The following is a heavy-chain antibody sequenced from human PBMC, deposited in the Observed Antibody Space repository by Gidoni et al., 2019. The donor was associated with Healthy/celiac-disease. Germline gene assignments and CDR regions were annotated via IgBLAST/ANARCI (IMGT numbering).Heavy chain of an antibody. V-gene: IGHV6-1*01. J-gene: IGHJ5*02. CDR1: GDSVASNSDA. CDR3: ARVSRDSSGWYVGWFDP. CDR2: TYYRSKWYN. D-gene: IGHD6-19*01. Sequence: QVQLQQSGPGLVKPSQTLSLTCAISGDSVASNSDAWNWIRQSPSRGLEWLGRTYYRSKWYNDYAVSVKSRITINPDTSKNQFSLQLNSVTPEDTAVYYCARVSRDSSGWYVGWFDPWGQGTLVTVSS.